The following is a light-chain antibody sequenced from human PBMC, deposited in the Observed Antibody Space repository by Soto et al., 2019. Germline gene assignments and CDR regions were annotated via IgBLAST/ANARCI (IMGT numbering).Light chain of an antibody. CDR1: SSYVCGYDH. J-gene: IGLJ1*01. Sequence: QSAVTHPPSASGSPGQSVTIPFTGTSSYVCGYDHVSWYQQHPGKAPKLMIYEVTKRPAGVPDRFSGSKSVNTASLTVSGLQAEDEADYFCSSDAGNYNYVFGTWTKVTVL. CDR3: SSDAGNYNYV. V-gene: IGLV2-8*01. CDR2: EVT.